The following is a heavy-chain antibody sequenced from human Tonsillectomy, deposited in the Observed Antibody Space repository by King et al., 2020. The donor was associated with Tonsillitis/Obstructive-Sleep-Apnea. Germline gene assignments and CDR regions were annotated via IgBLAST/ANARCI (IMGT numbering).Heavy chain of an antibody. J-gene: IGHJ6*02. V-gene: IGHV3-49*04. Sequence: DVQLVESGGGLVQPGRSLRLSCTAASVFTFADYAMSWVRQAPGKGLEWVGCIRSKAYGGTTEYAASVKGRFTISRDDSKTIAYLQMNSLKTEDTAVYYCTRGGEWFGEGYGMDVWGQGTTVTVSS. CDR3: TRGGEWFGEGYGMDV. CDR2: IRSKAYGGTT. D-gene: IGHD3-10*01. CDR1: VFTFADYA.